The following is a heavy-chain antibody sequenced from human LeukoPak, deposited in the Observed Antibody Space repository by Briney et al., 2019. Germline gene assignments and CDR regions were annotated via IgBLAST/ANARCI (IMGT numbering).Heavy chain of an antibody. CDR3: ARTTYYYGSGSYYIGSSFDY. J-gene: IGHJ4*02. CDR2: IYYSGST. V-gene: IGHV4-59*01. CDR1: GGSISSYY. Sequence: SSETLSLTCTVSGGSISSYYWSWIRQPPGKGLEWIGYIYYSGSTNYNPSLKSRVTISVDTSKNQFSLKLSSVTAADTAVYYCARTTYYYGSGSYYIGSSFDYWGQGTLVTVSS. D-gene: IGHD3-10*01.